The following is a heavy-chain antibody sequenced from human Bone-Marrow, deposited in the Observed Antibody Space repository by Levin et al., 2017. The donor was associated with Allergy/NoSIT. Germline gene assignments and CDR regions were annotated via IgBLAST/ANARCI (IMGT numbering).Heavy chain of an antibody. CDR3: ARICSSGSFKGDY. V-gene: IGHV3-30-3*01. CDR2: ISYDGSNK. J-gene: IGHJ4*02. D-gene: IGHD6-19*01. Sequence: GESLKISCAASGFTFSSYAMHWVRQAPGKGLEWVAVISYDGSNKYYADSVKGRFTISRDNSKNTLYLQMNSLRAEDTAVYYCARICSSGSFKGDYWGQGTLVTVSS. CDR1: GFTFSSYA.